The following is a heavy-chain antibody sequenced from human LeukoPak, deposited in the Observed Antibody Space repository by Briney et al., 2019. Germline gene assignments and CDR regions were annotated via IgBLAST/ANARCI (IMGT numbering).Heavy chain of an antibody. CDR1: GFTFSSYS. CDR3: ARLRGGWYGAAGYYFDY. CDR2: ISSSSSTI. J-gene: IGHJ4*02. V-gene: IGHV3-48*01. Sequence: GGSLRLSCAASGFTFSSYSMNWVRQAPGKGLEWVSYISSSSSTIYYADSVKGRFTISRDNAKNSLYLQMNSLRAEDTAVYYCARLRGGWYGAAGYYFDYCGQGTLVTVSS. D-gene: IGHD6-19*01.